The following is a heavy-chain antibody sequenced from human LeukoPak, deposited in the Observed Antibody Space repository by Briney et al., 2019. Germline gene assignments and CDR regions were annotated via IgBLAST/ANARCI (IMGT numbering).Heavy chain of an antibody. V-gene: IGHV5-10-1*01. D-gene: IGHD6-19*01. CDR2: IDPSDSYT. J-gene: IGHJ4*02. CDR3: ARRAEDSSVWHVTAY. Sequence: GESLKISGKGSGYSFTNYWIIWVRQMPGKGLDWIGNIDPSDSYTTYSPSFQGHVTISADKSISTAYLQWTSLRASDTAMYYCARRAEDSSVWHVTAYWGQGTLVTVSS. CDR1: GYSFTNYW.